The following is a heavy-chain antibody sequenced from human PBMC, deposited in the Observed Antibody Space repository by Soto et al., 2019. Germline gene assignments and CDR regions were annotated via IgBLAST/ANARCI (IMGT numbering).Heavy chain of an antibody. CDR1: GYSFTSYW. J-gene: IGHJ3*02. CDR2: IYPGDSDT. CDR3: ARPYYYDSSGYPNAFDI. D-gene: IGHD3-22*01. V-gene: IGHV5-51*01. Sequence: GESLKISCKGSGYSFTSYWSGWVRQMPGKGLEWMGIIYPGDSDTRYSPSFQGQVTISADKSISTAYLQWSSLKASDTAMYYCARPYYYDSSGYPNAFDIWGQGTMVTVSS.